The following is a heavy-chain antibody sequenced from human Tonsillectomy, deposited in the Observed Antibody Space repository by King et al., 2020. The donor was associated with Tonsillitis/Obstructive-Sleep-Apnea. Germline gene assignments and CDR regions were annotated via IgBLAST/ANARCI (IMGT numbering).Heavy chain of an antibody. CDR1: GYSFTSYW. J-gene: IGHJ4*02. CDR2: IFPGDSDT. D-gene: IGHD6-19*01. CDR3: ARTGVDVAGNDY. Sequence: VQLVESGAEVKKPGESLKISCKGSGYSFTSYWIVWVRQMPGKGLEWMGFIFPGDSDTRYSPSFQGHVTISADSSISTAYLQWRSLKASDTAMYYCARTGVDVAGNDYWGQGTLVTVSS. V-gene: IGHV5-51*01.